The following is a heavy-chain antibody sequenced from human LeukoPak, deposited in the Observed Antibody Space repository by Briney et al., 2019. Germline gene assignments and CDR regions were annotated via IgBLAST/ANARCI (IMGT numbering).Heavy chain of an antibody. Sequence: GESLKISCKAYGYSFTTYWIGWVRQVPGQGLEWMGIIYPGNSDTRYSPSFQGQVTLSADKSIDTAYLQLSSLKASDTAIYYCARLQLPYFPSDYWGQGTLVTVSS. CDR2: IYPGNSDT. CDR3: ARLQLPYFPSDY. J-gene: IGHJ4*02. V-gene: IGHV5-51*01. CDR1: GYSFTTYW. D-gene: IGHD1-1*01.